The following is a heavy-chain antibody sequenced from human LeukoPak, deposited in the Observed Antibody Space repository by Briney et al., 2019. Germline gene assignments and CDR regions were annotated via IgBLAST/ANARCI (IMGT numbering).Heavy chain of an antibody. CDR3: ARTPSSPGWFDP. CDR1: GGSISSYY. CDR2: IYYSGST. V-gene: IGHV4-59*01. D-gene: IGHD2-2*01. J-gene: IGHJ5*02. Sequence: PSETLSLTCTVSGGSISSYYWSWIRQPPGKGLEWIGYIYYSGSTNYNPSLKSRVTISVDTSKNQFSLKLSSVTAADTAVYCCARTPSSPGWFDPWGQGTLVTVSS.